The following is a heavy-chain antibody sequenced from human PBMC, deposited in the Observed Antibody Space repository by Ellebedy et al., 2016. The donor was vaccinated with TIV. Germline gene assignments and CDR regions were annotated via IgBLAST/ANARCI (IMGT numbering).Heavy chain of an antibody. D-gene: IGHD3-22*01. V-gene: IGHV4-59*08. CDR1: AGSISTYY. Sequence: MPSETLSLTCTVSAGSISTYYWSWIRQPPGTGREWVGYSYYSGSTNYNPSLKRRVTMSVDSSRNQFSLKLSSVTAADTAVFYCARTSYYDSSGYPLFDYWGQGTLVTVSS. CDR2: SYYSGST. CDR3: ARTSYYDSSGYPLFDY. J-gene: IGHJ4*02.